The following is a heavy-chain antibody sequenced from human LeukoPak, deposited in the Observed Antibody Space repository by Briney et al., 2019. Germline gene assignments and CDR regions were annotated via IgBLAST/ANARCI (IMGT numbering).Heavy chain of an antibody. Sequence: GGSLRLSCAASGFIVTNAWMNWVRQAPGKGLEWVASINHNGNVNYYVDSVKGRFTISRDSAKNSLYLQMSNLRAEDTAVYFCARGGGLDVWGQGATVTVSS. J-gene: IGHJ6*02. V-gene: IGHV3-7*03. CDR2: INHNGNVN. D-gene: IGHD3-16*01. CDR3: ARGGGLDV. CDR1: GFIVTNAW.